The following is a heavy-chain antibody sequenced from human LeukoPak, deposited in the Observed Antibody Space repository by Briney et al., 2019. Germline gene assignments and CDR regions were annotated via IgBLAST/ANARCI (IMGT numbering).Heavy chain of an antibody. CDR1: GGSFSGYY. D-gene: IGHD3-22*01. CDR3: ASFGDSSGRFDY. V-gene: IGHV4-34*01. CDR2: INHSGST. Sequence: KPSETLSLTCAVYGGSFSGYYWSWIRQPPGKGLEWIGEINHSGSTNYNPSLKSRVTISVDTSKNQFSLKLSSVTAADTAVHYCASFGDSSGRFDYWGQGTLVTVSS. J-gene: IGHJ4*02.